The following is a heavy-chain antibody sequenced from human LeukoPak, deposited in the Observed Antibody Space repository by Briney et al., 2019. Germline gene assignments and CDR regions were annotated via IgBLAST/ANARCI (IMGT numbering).Heavy chain of an antibody. J-gene: IGHJ6*03. CDR2: IIPIFGTA. CDR3: ASVDPGYCSSTSCYSPGHYYYMDV. D-gene: IGHD2-2*02. Sequence: ASVKVSCKASGGTFSSYAISWVRQAPGQGLEWMGRIIPIFGTANYAQKFQGRVTITTDESTSTAYMELSSLRSEDTAVYYCASVDPGYCSSTSCYSPGHYYYMDVWGKGTTATVSS. V-gene: IGHV1-69*05. CDR1: GGTFSSYA.